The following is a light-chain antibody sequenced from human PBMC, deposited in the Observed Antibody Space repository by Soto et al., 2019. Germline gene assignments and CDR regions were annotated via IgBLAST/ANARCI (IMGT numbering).Light chain of an antibody. CDR1: SGSVSTSNY. CDR2: STN. CDR3: VLYVGSGIWV. V-gene: IGLV8-61*01. J-gene: IGLJ3*02. Sequence: QAVVTQEPSFSVSPGGTVTLTCGLSSGSVSTSNYPSWYQQTPGQTPRTLVYSTNTRSSGVPDRFSGSIRGNKAALTITGAQAEDESDYYCVLYVGSGIWVFGGGTKLTVL.